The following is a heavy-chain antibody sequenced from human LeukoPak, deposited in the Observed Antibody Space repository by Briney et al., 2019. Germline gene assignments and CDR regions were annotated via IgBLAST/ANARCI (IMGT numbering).Heavy chain of an antibody. CDR3: ARVSYYDSSGYYYDRGIDDAFDV. CDR2: ITSSGGRT. J-gene: IGHJ3*01. CDR1: GFTFSSYA. V-gene: IGHV3-23*01. Sequence: GGSLRLSCAASGFTFSSYAMSWVRQAPGKGLEWVSTITSSGGRTYYADSVKGRFTISRDNSKSTLYLQMNSLRAEDTAVYYCARVSYYDSSGYYYDRGIDDAFDVWGQGTMVTVSS. D-gene: IGHD3-22*01.